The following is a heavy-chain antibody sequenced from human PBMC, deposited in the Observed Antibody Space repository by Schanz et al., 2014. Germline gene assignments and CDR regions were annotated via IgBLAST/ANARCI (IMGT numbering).Heavy chain of an antibody. CDR2: ISAYTNNT. CDR3: ARAPTAYCSDTSCLGTPFDY. J-gene: IGHJ4*02. D-gene: IGHD2-2*01. V-gene: IGHV1-18*01. CDR1: RYTFNTYG. Sequence: GPGVKEPGASVKVSCEASRYTFNTYGLNWVRQAPGQGLEWMGWISAYTNNTNYAQKVQGRVTMTTDTSTGTAYMELRSLRSDDTAVYYCARAPTAYCSDTSCLGTPFDYWGQGTLVTVSS.